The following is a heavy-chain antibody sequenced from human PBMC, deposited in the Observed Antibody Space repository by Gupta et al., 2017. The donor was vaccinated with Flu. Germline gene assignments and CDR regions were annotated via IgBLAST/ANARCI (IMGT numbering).Heavy chain of an antibody. J-gene: IGHJ6*03. Sequence: EVQLSQSGGGLVQSVGSLRLSCAASGFTFSSYAMSWVRQAPGKGLEWVSSVSGGGESATYADSVKGRFTISRDNSKNKLYLQMNTLRAEDTAVYYCAKHVLYYYHFMDVWGKGTTVTVSS. V-gene: IGHV3-23*01. CDR1: GFTFSSYA. CDR2: VSGGGESA. CDR3: AKHVLYYYHFMDV.